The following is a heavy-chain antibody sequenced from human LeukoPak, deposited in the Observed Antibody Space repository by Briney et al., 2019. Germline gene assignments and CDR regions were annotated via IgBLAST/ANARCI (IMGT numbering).Heavy chain of an antibody. CDR1: GGSVARGSSY. CDR2: IYHSGTT. Sequence: SETLSLTCTVSGGSVARGSSYWSWIRQPPGKGLEWIGYIYHSGTTNYNPSLKSRVTISIDTSKNQFSLRLSSVTTADTAMYFCARGSAGRSWFDPWGRGTLVTVSS. V-gene: IGHV4-61*01. D-gene: IGHD2-15*01. J-gene: IGHJ5*02. CDR3: ARGSAGRSWFDP.